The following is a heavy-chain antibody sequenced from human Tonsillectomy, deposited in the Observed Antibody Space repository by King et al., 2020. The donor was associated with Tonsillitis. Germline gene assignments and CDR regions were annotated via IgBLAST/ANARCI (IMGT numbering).Heavy chain of an antibody. CDR3: TGNPEGFGELDYYYSSMYV. V-gene: IGHV3-73*01. Sequence: VQLVESGGGLVQPGGSLKLSCAASGFTFSGSAMHWVRKASGKGLEWVGRIRSKANSYATAYSASVKGRFTISRDDSKNTAYLQMNSLKNEVTAVYYCTGNPEGFGELDYYYSSMYVCGQGTTVTVSS. D-gene: IGHD3-10*01. J-gene: IGHJ6*01. CDR1: GFTFSGSA. CDR2: IRSKANSYAT.